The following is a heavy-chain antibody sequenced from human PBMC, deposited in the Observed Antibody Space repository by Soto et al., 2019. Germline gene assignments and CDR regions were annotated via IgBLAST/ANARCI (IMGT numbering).Heavy chain of an antibody. CDR3: AHMRSSLEIPYGMDV. Sequence: QITLKESGPPLVKPTQTLTLTCTFSGFSLSTSGVGVGWIRQPPGRALEWLALIYWDDDKRYSPSLKSRLTITKDTSKNQVVLTMTNMDPVDTATYYCAHMRSSLEIPYGMDVWGQGTTVTVSS. J-gene: IGHJ6*02. D-gene: IGHD6-13*01. CDR2: IYWDDDK. V-gene: IGHV2-5*02. CDR1: GFSLSTSGVG.